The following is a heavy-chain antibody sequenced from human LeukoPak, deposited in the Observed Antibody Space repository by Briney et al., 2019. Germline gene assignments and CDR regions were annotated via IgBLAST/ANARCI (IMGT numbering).Heavy chain of an antibody. V-gene: IGHV4-4*07. Sequence: PSETLSLTCTVSDGSICSYYWSWIRQPAGKGLEWIGRIYTSGSTNYNPSLKSRVTMSVDTSKNQFSLKLSSVTAADTAVYYCARDRVDVRNYYYYYYMDVWGKGTTVTVSS. CDR2: IYTSGST. J-gene: IGHJ6*03. CDR1: DGSICSYY. CDR3: ARDRVDVRNYYYYYYMDV. D-gene: IGHD3-10*01.